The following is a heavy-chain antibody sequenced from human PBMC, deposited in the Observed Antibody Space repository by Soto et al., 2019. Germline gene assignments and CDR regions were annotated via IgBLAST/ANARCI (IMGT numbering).Heavy chain of an antibody. V-gene: IGHV5-51*01. Sequence: GESLKISCKGSGYSFTSYWIGWVRQMPGKGLEWMGIIYPGDSDTRYGPSFQGQVTISADKSISTAYLQWSSLKASDTAMYYWARHSKVAGSWYYGMDVWGQGTTVTVS. D-gene: IGHD6-19*01. CDR2: IYPGDSDT. CDR1: GYSFTSYW. CDR3: ARHSKVAGSWYYGMDV. J-gene: IGHJ6*02.